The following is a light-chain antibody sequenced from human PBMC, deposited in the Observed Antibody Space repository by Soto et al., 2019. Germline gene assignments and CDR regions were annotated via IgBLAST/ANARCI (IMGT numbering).Light chain of an antibody. CDR3: NSYTTSSTLVI. Sequence: QSALTQPASVSGSPGQSITISCTGTESDIGTYNYVSWYQQHPDKAPKLMIYDVSNRASGVSNRFSGSKSGNTASLTISGLQTEDEADYYCNSYTTSSTLVIFGGGTKLTVL. V-gene: IGLV2-14*01. J-gene: IGLJ2*01. CDR2: DVS. CDR1: ESDIGTYNY.